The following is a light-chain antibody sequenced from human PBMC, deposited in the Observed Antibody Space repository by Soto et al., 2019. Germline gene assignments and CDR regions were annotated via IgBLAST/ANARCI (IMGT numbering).Light chain of an antibody. J-gene: IGLJ2*01. CDR1: SSDVGGYNY. V-gene: IGLV2-14*01. Sequence: QSALTQPASVSGSPGQSITISCTGTSSDVGGYNYVSWYQQHPGKAPKLMIYDVSNRPSGVSNRFSGSKSGNTASLTISGLQAEDEADYYCNSYTSSSTSSVFGGGTKVTVL. CDR3: NSYTSSSTSSV. CDR2: DVS.